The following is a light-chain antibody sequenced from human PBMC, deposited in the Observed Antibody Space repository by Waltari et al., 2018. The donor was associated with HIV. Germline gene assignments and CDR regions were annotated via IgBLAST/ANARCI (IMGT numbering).Light chain of an antibody. CDR3: QSYDSSLSGRWV. V-gene: IGLV1-40*01. Sequence: QSVLTQPPSVSGAPGQRVTISCTGSSSNIGAGYDVHWYQQLPGTAPKLLIHGNSNRPSGVPYRFSGSKSGTLASLAITGLQAEDEADYYCQSYDSSLSGRWVFGGGTKLTVL. CDR1: SSNIGAGYD. CDR2: GNS. J-gene: IGLJ3*02.